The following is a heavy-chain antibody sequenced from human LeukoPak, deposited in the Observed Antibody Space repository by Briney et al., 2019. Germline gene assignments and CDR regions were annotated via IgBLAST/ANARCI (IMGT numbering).Heavy chain of an antibody. CDR3: ARGYSISRQWPDFDY. Sequence: SETLSLTCAVYGGSFSGYYWSWIRQPPGRGLEWMGEINHSGSTNYNPPIKSRVTVSVDTSQNQFSLKLGSVTAAGTALYCCARGYSISRQWPDFDYWGQGTLVTVSS. V-gene: IGHV4-34*01. CDR1: GGSFSGYY. D-gene: IGHD6-19*01. J-gene: IGHJ4*02. CDR2: INHSGST.